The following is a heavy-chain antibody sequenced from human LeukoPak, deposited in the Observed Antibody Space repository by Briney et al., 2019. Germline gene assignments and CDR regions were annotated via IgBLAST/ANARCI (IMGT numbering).Heavy chain of an antibody. V-gene: IGHV4-59*01. J-gene: IGHJ6*03. D-gene: IGHD2-2*01. CDR1: GGSISSYY. CDR3: ARTDQYQLLFPQRTDYYMDV. Sequence: PSETLSLTCTVSGGSISSYYWSWIRQPPGKGLEWIGYIYYSGSTNYNPSLKSRVTISVDTSKNQFSLKLSSVTAADTAVYDCARTDQYQLLFPQRTDYYMDVWGKGTTVTISS. CDR2: IYYSGST.